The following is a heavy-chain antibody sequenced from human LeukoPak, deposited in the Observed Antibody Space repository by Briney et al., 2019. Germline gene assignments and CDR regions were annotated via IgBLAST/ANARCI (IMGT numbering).Heavy chain of an antibody. CDR2: IWHDGSNK. J-gene: IGHJ4*02. V-gene: IGHV3-33*01. Sequence: GGCLRLSCAASGFSFSTYGMHWVRQAPGKGLEWLALIWHDGSNKYYADSVKGRFTISRDNSKNTLYLQLNNLRAEDTGVYYCAGDTPPGGDYYFEYWGQGTLVTVSS. CDR1: GFSFSTYG. D-gene: IGHD3-16*01. CDR3: AGDTPPGGDYYFEY.